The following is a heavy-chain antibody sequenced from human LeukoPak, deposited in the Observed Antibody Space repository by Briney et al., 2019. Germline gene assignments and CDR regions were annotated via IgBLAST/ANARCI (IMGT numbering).Heavy chain of an antibody. CDR1: GGSISSSSYY. CDR2: IYYSGST. CDR3: AREGSDPLGERPTDFDY. J-gene: IGHJ4*02. D-gene: IGHD1-1*01. Sequence: SETLSLTCTVSGGSISSSSYYWGWIRQPPGKGLERIGSIYYSGSTYYNPSLKSRVTIAVDTSKNQFSLKLSSVTAADTAVYYCAREGSDPLGERPTDFDYWGQGTLVTVSS. V-gene: IGHV4-39*07.